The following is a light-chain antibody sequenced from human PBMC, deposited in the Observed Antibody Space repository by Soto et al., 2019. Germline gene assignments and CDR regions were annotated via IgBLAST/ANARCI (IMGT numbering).Light chain of an antibody. CDR2: EGS. Sequence: QSVLTQPASVSGSPGQSITISCTGTSSAVGNYNLVSWYQQHPGKAPKLMIYEGSKRPTGVSNRFSGSKSGNTASLTISGLQAEDEVDHYCCSYAGSVLFGGGTKVTVL. V-gene: IGLV2-23*01. J-gene: IGLJ2*01. CDR1: SSAVGNYNL. CDR3: CSYAGSVL.